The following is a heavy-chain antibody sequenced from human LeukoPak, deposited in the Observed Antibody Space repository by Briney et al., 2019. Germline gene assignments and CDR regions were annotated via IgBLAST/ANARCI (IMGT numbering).Heavy chain of an antibody. Sequence: GGSLRLSCAASGFTFNNYAMTWVRQTPGKGPEWVSLISWKGDTTSYAESVRGRFTISRDNAKNSLYLHMNSLRPEDTAFYHCARHRCSSTTCSFDSWGQGSLVTVSS. CDR2: ISWKGDTT. D-gene: IGHD2-2*01. V-gene: IGHV3-20*01. J-gene: IGHJ4*02. CDR1: GFTFNNYA. CDR3: ARHRCSSTTCSFDS.